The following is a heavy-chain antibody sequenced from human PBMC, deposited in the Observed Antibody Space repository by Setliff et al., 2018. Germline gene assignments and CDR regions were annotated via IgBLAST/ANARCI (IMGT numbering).Heavy chain of an antibody. V-gene: IGHV4-34*01. CDR2: INHSGSP. J-gene: IGHJ4*02. Sequence: KTSETLSLTCAVYGASFSGTYCSWIRQSPGKGLEWIGEINHTGSPNWIGEINHSGSPNYNPSLKSRVTMSVDTSKKQLSLRLSTVTAADTAVYYCRFWSGYYKNDYWGQGTLVTVSS. CDR1: GASFSGTY. CDR3: RFWSGYYKNDY. D-gene: IGHD3-3*01.